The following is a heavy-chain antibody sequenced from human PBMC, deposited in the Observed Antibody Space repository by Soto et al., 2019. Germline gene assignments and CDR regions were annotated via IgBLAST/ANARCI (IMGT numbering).Heavy chain of an antibody. D-gene: IGHD2-21*02. Sequence: QVQLVESGGGVAQPGRSLRLSCSASGFTFSDYALHWVRQAPGKGLEWVAVISDDGINKYIADSVKGRFIISRDNSKNTVFLQMSSLGLEDTAIYYCARRLTASVTAMGYWGQGTLVTVSS. J-gene: IGHJ4*02. CDR3: ARRLTASVTAMGY. CDR1: GFTFSDYA. CDR2: ISDDGINK. V-gene: IGHV3-30-3*01.